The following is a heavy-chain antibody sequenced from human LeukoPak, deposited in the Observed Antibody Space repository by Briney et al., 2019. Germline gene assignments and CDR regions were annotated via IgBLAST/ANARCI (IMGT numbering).Heavy chain of an antibody. Sequence: GRSLRLSCAASGFTFSNYGMHWVRQAPGKGLEWVAVISYDGSSKYYADSVKGRFTISRDNSKNTLYLQMNSLRAEDTAVYYCAKKEDSSGWYPFDYWGQGTLVTVSS. CDR1: GFTFSNYG. J-gene: IGHJ4*02. D-gene: IGHD6-19*01. CDR3: AKKEDSSGWYPFDY. CDR2: ISYDGSSK. V-gene: IGHV3-30*18.